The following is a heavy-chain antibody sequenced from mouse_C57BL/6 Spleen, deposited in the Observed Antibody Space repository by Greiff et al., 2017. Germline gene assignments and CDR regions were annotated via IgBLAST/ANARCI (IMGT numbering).Heavy chain of an antibody. V-gene: IGHV3-8*01. D-gene: IGHD2-4*01. CDR1: GYSITSDY. CDR3: ARSHLYYDYDGYAMDY. CDR2: ISYSGST. Sequence: EVKVVESGPGLAKPSQTLSLTCSVTGYSITSDYWNWIRKFPGNKLEYMGYISYSGSTYYNPSLKSRISITRDTSKNQYYLQLNSVTTEDTATYYCARSHLYYDYDGYAMDYWGQGTSVTVSS. J-gene: IGHJ4*01.